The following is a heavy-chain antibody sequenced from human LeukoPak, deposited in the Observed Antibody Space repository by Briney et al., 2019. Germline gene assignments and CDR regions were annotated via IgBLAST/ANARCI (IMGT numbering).Heavy chain of an antibody. CDR3: ARGRVGATWLTFDY. J-gene: IGHJ4*02. V-gene: IGHV3-30*04. D-gene: IGHD1-26*01. Sequence: PGGSLRLSCAASGFTFSSYAMHWVRQAPGKGLEWVAVISYDGSNKYYADSVKGRFTISRDNSKNTLYLQMNSLRAEDTAVYYCARGRVGATWLTFDYWGQGTLVTVSS. CDR2: ISYDGSNK. CDR1: GFTFSSYA.